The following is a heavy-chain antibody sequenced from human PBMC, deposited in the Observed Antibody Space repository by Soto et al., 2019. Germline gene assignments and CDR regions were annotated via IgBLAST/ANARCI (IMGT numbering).Heavy chain of an antibody. J-gene: IGHJ4*02. CDR1: GFTFGSYG. V-gene: IGHV3-30*18. CDR2: ISYDGSNR. Sequence: GGSLRLSCAASGFTFGSYGMNWVRQAPGKGLEWVAVISYDGSNRYYADSVKGRFTISRDNSKNTLYLQMNSLRSEDTAVYYCAKDHIVAAAPDYWGQGTLVTVSS. CDR3: AKDHIVAAAPDY. D-gene: IGHD2-2*01.